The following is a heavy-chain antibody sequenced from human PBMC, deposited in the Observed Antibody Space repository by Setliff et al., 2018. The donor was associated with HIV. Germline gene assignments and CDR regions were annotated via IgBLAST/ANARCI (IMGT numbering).Heavy chain of an antibody. V-gene: IGHV4-4*07. CDR2: IYASGST. CDR3: ARDLPELTGRSFDP. CDR1: GGSISGYF. Sequence: SETLSLTCNVSGGSISGYFWTWIRQPAGKGLEWIGRIYASGSTYYNPSLQSRLSMSIDTSKNHFSLRLTSVTAADTAVYYCARDLPELTGRSFDPWGQGIQVTVSS. D-gene: IGHD7-27*01. J-gene: IGHJ5*02.